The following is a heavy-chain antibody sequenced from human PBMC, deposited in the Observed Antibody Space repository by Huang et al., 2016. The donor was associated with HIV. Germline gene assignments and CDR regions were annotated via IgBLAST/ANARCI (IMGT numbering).Heavy chain of an antibody. CDR3: ARGGSYDPLDI. D-gene: IGHD3-10*01. V-gene: IGHV1-69*13. J-gene: IGHJ3*02. Sequence: SSVRLSCKTSGGTFSRKAITWVRQAPGHGLEWVGVIIPIFNSPKYAQKLQGRVTITADESTTTAYLELSSLRSGDTAMYYCARGGSYDPLDIWGQGTMVVVS. CDR1: GGTFSRKA. CDR2: IIPIFNSP.